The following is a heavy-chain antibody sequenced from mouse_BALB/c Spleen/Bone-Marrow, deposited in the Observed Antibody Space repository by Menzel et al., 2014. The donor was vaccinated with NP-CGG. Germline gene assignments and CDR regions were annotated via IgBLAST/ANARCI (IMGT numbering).Heavy chain of an antibody. D-gene: IGHD3-1*01. V-gene: IGHV1S29*02. J-gene: IGHJ1*01. CDR2: IYPYNGGT. CDR1: GYTFTDYN. Sequence: EVQRVESGPELVKPGASVTISCKASGYTFTDYNMHWVKQSHGKSLEWIGYIYPYNGGTGYNQKFKSKATLTVDNSSSTAYMELRSLTSEDSAVYYCARRAGGWYFDVWGAGTTVTVSS. CDR3: ARRAGGWYFDV.